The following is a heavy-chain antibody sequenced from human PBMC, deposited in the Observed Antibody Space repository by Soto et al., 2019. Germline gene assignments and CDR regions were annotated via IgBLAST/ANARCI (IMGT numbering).Heavy chain of an antibody. V-gene: IGHV3-23*01. D-gene: IGHD4-17*01. J-gene: IGHJ4*02. CDR2: ISGSGGST. CDR3: AKSYGDYGLFDY. Sequence: GKGLEWVSAISGSGGSTYYADSVKGRFTISRDNSKNTLYLQMNSLRAEDTAVYYCAKSYGDYGLFDYWGQGTLVTVSS.